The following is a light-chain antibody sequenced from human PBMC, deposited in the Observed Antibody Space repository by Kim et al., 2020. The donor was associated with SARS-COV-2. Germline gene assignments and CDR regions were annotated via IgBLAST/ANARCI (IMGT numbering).Light chain of an antibody. V-gene: IGKV1-16*02. CDR1: QDIGNS. CDR3: QHYKNYPLA. CDR2: AAS. J-gene: IGKJ4*01. Sequence: ASVGDIVAITCRASQDIGNSLAWFQQKPGKPPKSLIYAASTLQSGVPSKFSGSGSGTDFTLTISSLQPEDFATDYCQHYKNYPLAFGGGTKVDIK.